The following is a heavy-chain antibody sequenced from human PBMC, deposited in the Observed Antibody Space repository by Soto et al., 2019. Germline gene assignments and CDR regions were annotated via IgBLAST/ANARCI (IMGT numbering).Heavy chain of an antibody. CDR1: GGSISSGGYY. Sequence: PSETLSLTCTVSGGSISSGGYYWSWIRQHPGKGLEWIGYIYYSGSTYYNPSLKSRVTISVDTSKNQFSLKLSSVTAADTAVYYCARVGIATNWFDPWGQGTLVTVSS. CDR2: IYYSGST. D-gene: IGHD6-13*01. V-gene: IGHV4-31*03. J-gene: IGHJ5*02. CDR3: ARVGIATNWFDP.